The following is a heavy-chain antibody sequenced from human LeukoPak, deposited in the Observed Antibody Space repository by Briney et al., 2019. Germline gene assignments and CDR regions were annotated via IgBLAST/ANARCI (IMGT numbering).Heavy chain of an antibody. V-gene: IGHV1-18*01. Sequence: WASVKVSCKASGYTFTSYGISWVRQAPGQGLEWMGWISAYNGNTNYAQKFQGRVTITAGKSTSTAYMELSSLRSEDTAVYYCARSDGDYGDYWGQGTLVTVSS. CDR3: ARSDGDYGDY. D-gene: IGHD4-17*01. J-gene: IGHJ4*02. CDR1: GYTFTSYG. CDR2: ISAYNGNT.